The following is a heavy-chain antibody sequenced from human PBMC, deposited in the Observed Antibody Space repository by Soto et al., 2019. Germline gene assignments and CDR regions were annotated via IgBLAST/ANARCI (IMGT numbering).Heavy chain of an antibody. CDR3: ARLWGCTSTSCYGQFDS. V-gene: IGHV1-8*01. CDR1: GYTFTSYD. J-gene: IGHJ4*02. D-gene: IGHD2-2*01. CDR2: MNPNSGNT. Sequence: QVQLVQSGAEVKKPGASVKVSCKASGYTFTSYDINWVRQATGQGLEWMGWMNPNSGNTGYAQKFQGRVTMTRNTSISTAYMELSSLRSEDTVGYYCARLWGCTSTSCYGQFDSWGQGTLVTVSS.